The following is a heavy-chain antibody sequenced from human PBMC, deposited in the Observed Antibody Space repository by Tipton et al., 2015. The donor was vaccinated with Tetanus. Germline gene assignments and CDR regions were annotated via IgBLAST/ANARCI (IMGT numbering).Heavy chain of an antibody. CDR3: ARVSRRNFYFDY. J-gene: IGHJ4*02. V-gene: IGHV4-31*03. CDR2: IYYSGTS. CDR1: GDSISSGPYS. Sequence: TLSLTCTVSGDSISSGPYSWSWLRQHPGKGLELIGYIYYSGTSYISPSLTRRVSIAVDTSRNQFSLNLTSVTVADSAGDFCARVSRRNFYFDYWGPVAQVTVSS. D-gene: IGHD2/OR15-2a*01.